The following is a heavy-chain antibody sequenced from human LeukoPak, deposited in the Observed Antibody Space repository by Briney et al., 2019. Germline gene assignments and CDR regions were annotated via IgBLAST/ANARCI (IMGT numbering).Heavy chain of an antibody. D-gene: IGHD3-10*01. J-gene: IGHJ6*03. V-gene: IGHV1-46*01. CDR1: GYTFTSYY. CDR3: ARAFLDYGSRRHFNYYYMDV. Sequence: GASVKVSCKASGYTFTSYYMHWVRQAPGQGLEWMGIINPSGGSTSYAQKFQGRVTMARDTSTSTVYMELSSLRSEDTAVYYCARAFLDYGSRRHFNYYYMDVWGKGTTVTISS. CDR2: INPSGGST.